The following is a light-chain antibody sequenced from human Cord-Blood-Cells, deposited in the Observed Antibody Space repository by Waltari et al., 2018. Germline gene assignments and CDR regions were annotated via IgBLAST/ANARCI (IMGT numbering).Light chain of an antibody. J-gene: IGKJ3*01. Sequence: EIVLTQYPATLSLSPGERATLSCRASQSVSSYLAWYQQKPGQAPRLLIYDASNRATGIPARSSGSGSGTDFTLTISSLEPEDFAVYYCQQRSNWPPVTFGPGTKVDIK. CDR2: DAS. CDR1: QSVSSY. V-gene: IGKV3-11*01. CDR3: QQRSNWPPVT.